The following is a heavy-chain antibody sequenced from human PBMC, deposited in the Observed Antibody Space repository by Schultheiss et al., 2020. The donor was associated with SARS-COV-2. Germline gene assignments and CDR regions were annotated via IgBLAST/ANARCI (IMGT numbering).Heavy chain of an antibody. D-gene: IGHD3-22*01. CDR3: ARDPSYDSSGYDAFDI. CDR1: GFTFSSYS. J-gene: IGHJ3*02. Sequence: GESLKISCAASGFTFSSYSMNWVRQAPGKGLEWVSSISSSSSYIYYADSVKGRFTISRDNAKNSLYLQMNSLRAEDTAVYYCARDPSYDSSGYDAFDIWGQGTMVTVSS. CDR2: ISSSSSYI. V-gene: IGHV3-21*01.